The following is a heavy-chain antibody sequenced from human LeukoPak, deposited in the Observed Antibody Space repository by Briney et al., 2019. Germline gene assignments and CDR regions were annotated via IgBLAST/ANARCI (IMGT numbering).Heavy chain of an antibody. V-gene: IGHV4-30-4*07. CDR1: GGSISSGGYS. Sequence: SETLSLTCAVSGGSISSGGYSWSWIRQPPGKGLEWIGYIYYSGSTYYNPSLKSRVTTSVDTSKNQFSLKLSSVTAADTAVYYCARATPYYYMDVWGKGTTVTVSS. CDR3: ARATPYYYMDV. CDR2: IYYSGST. J-gene: IGHJ6*03.